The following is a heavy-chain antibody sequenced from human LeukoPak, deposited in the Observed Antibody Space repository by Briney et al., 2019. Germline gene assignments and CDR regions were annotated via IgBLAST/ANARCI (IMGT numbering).Heavy chain of an antibody. CDR1: GFTFSSYG. V-gene: IGHV3-30*18. Sequence: GRSLRLSCAASGFTFSSYGMHWVRQAPGKGLEWVAVISYDGSNKYYADSVEGRFTISRDNSKNTLYLQMNSLRAEDTAVYYCAKDLGYYYGSGSYPRIYYYYGMDVWGQGTTVTVSS. J-gene: IGHJ6*02. CDR3: AKDLGYYYGSGSYPRIYYYYGMDV. D-gene: IGHD3-10*01. CDR2: ISYDGSNK.